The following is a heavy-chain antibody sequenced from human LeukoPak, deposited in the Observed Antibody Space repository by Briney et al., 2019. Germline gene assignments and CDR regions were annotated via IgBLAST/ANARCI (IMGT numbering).Heavy chain of an antibody. D-gene: IGHD2-2*01. CDR1: GGSFSGYY. V-gene: IGHV4-34*01. J-gene: IGHJ4*02. Sequence: PSETLSLTCAVYGGSFSGYYWSWIRQPPGKGLEWIGEINHSGSTNYNPSPKSRVTISVDTSKNQFSLKLSSVTAADTAVYYCARSPLSSTSLQYYFDYWGQGTLVTVSS. CDR3: ARSPLSSTSLQYYFDY. CDR2: INHSGST.